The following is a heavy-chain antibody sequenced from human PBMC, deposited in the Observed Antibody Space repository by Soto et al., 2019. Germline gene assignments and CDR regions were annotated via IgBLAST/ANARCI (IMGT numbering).Heavy chain of an antibody. Sequence: SVKVSCKASGGTFSSYAISWVRQAPGQGLEWMGGIIPIFGTANYAQKFQGRVTITADESTSTAYMELSSLRSEDTAVYYCARDKKVRGYFDYWGQGTLVTVSS. V-gene: IGHV1-69*13. CDR3: ARDKKVRGYFDY. J-gene: IGHJ4*02. D-gene: IGHD6-13*01. CDR2: IIPIFGTA. CDR1: GGTFSSYA.